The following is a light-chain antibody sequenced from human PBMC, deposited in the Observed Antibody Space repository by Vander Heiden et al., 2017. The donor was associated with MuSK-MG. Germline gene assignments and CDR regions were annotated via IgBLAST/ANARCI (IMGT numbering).Light chain of an antibody. V-gene: IGKV3-11*01. J-gene: IGKJ4*01. CDR1: QSVSSY. Sequence: EIVLTQSPATLSLSPGERATLSCRASQSVSSYLAWYQQKPGQAPRLLIYDASDRATGIPARFSGSGSGTDFTLTISSLEPEDSAVYYCQQRSTWPPALTVGGGTQVEIK. CDR3: QQRSTWPPALT. CDR2: DAS.